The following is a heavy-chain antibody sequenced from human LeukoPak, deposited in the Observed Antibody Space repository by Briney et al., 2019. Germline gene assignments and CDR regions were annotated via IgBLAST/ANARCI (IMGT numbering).Heavy chain of an antibody. CDR3: AREASGNYHVFDS. Sequence: GGSLRLSCEASGFSFRNYFMSWIRQAPGKGLEWVSYITNSGRSTNHADAVKGRFTISRDNAKKSVYLDMTDLRVEDTAVYYCAREASGNYHVFDSWGQGTLVTVSS. D-gene: IGHD1-26*01. CDR1: GFSFRNYF. CDR2: ITNSGRST. J-gene: IGHJ4*02. V-gene: IGHV3-11*04.